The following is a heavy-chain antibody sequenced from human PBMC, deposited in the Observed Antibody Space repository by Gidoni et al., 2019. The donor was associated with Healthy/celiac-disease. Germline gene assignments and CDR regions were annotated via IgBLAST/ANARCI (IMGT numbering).Heavy chain of an antibody. J-gene: IGHJ4*02. Sequence: EVQLVESGGGLVKPGGSLRLSCAASGFTFSSYSMNWVRQAPGKGLEWVASINSSRSYKYYADLVKGRFTISRNNTKKSLYLQMNSLGAEETAVYYCARDDAGQPGLYFDYWGQGTLVTVSS. D-gene: IGHD3-10*01. V-gene: IGHV3-21*01. CDR2: INSSRSYK. CDR3: ARDDAGQPGLYFDY. CDR1: GFTFSSYS.